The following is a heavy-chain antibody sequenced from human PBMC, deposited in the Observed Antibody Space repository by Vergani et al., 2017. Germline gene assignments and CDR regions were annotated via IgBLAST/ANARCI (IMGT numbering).Heavy chain of an antibody. CDR3: AKGAAAAGTGWFDP. V-gene: IGHV3-9*01. Sequence: EVDLVESGGGLAQPGGSLRLSCEASGITFWKFGMHWVRQGPGKGLEWVSGISWNSGAVDYADSVRGRFTISRDNSKNSLYLQMNSLRAEDTALYYCAKGAAAAGTGWFDPWGQGTLVTVSS. D-gene: IGHD6-13*01. J-gene: IGHJ5*02. CDR1: GITFWKFG. CDR2: ISWNSGAV.